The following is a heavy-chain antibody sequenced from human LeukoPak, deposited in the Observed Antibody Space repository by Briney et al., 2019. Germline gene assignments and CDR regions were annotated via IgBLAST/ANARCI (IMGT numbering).Heavy chain of an antibody. Sequence: PGGSLRLSCAASGFTVSPNYMTWVRQAPGKGLEWVSYITSSGITIYYADSVKGRFTISRDNAKNSLYLQMNSLRAEDTAVYYCARETNGGTYYNAFDIWGQGTMVTVSS. J-gene: IGHJ3*02. CDR2: ITSSGITI. CDR3: ARETNGGTYYNAFDI. CDR1: GFTVSPNY. V-gene: IGHV3-11*04. D-gene: IGHD1-26*01.